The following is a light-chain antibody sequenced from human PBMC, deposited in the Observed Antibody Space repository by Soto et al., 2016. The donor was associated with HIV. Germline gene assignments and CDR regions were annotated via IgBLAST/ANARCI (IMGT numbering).Light chain of an antibody. Sequence: DIQMTQSPSTLSASVGDTVTITCRASQNINTFLAWFQQKPGHAPKLLIYGASTLDTGVPSRFSGSGSGTQFTLTITRLQTDDFATYYCQQYNIHSVVFGQGTQLDIK. CDR1: QNINTF. CDR2: GAS. CDR3: QQYNIHSVV. V-gene: IGKV1-5*03. J-gene: IGKJ2*01.